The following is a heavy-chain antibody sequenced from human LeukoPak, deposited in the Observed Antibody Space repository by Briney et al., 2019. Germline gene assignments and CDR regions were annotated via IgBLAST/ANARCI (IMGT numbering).Heavy chain of an antibody. Sequence: GGSLRLSCGASGFIFTTYWMHWVRQAPGKGLVWVSRVNSDGSSTRYADSVKGRFTISRDNSKNTLYLQMNSLRAEDTAVYYCAKEGGSGGSGSYWYFDYWGQGTLVTVSS. CDR1: GFIFTTYW. CDR3: AKEGGSGGSGSYWYFDY. J-gene: IGHJ4*02. D-gene: IGHD3-10*01. V-gene: IGHV3-74*01. CDR2: VNSDGSST.